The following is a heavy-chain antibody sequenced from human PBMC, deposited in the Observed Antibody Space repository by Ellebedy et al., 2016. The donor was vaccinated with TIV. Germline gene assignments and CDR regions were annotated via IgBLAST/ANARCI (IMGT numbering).Heavy chain of an antibody. CDR3: ARVRRPIADCGGDCYPYHFDY. CDR1: GFTFSSYW. J-gene: IGHJ4*02. CDR2: IKEDGSEK. D-gene: IGHD2-21*02. Sequence: GGSLRLSXEASGFTFSSYWMSWVRQAPGKGLEWVANIKEDGSEKHYVDSAKGRFTISRDNAKNSLNLQMNSLRAEDTAVYYCARVRRPIADCGGDCYPYHFDYWGQGILVTVSS. V-gene: IGHV3-7*01.